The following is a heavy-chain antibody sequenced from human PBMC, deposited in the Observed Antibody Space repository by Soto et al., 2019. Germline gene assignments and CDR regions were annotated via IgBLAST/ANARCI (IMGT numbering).Heavy chain of an antibody. J-gene: IGHJ4*02. D-gene: IGHD3-10*01. CDR2: ISAYNGNT. V-gene: IGHV1-18*01. CDR1: GYTFTSYG. CDR3: ARDHGSGKNLGRWEDY. Sequence: QVQLVQSGAEVKKPGASVKVSCKASGYTFTSYGISWVRQAPGQGLEWMGWISAYNGNTNYAQKLQGRVIMTRDKSTSTAYMELRSLRSDDTAVYYCARDHGSGKNLGRWEDYWGQGTLVTVSS.